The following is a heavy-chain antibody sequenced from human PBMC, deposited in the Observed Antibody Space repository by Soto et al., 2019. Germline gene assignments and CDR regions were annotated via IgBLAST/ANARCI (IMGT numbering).Heavy chain of an antibody. CDR1: GGSISSYY. D-gene: IGHD3-10*01. CDR2: IYYSGST. CDR3: ARLLWSRGGWFDP. V-gene: IGHV4-59*08. Sequence: SETLSLTCTVSGGSISSYYWSWIRQPPGKGLEWIGYIYYSGSTNYNPSLKSRVTISVDTSKNQFSLKLSSVTAADTAVYYCARLLWSRGGWFDPWGQGTLVTVSS. J-gene: IGHJ5*02.